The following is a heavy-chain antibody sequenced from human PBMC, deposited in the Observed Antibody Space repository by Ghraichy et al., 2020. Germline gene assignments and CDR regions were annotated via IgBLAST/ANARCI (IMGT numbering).Heavy chain of an antibody. CDR1: GFTFSTYS. V-gene: IGHV3-48*02. D-gene: IGHD2-21*02. Sequence: GESLRLSCAASGFTFSTYSMNWVRQAPGKGLEWVAYISHTGAMYYADSVRGRFTISRDNANNSLFLHLNSLTDEDTAVYFCARDRSGAWRPDAFDIWGQGTMVTVSS. J-gene: IGHJ3*02. CDR3: ARDRSGAWRPDAFDI. CDR2: ISHTGAM.